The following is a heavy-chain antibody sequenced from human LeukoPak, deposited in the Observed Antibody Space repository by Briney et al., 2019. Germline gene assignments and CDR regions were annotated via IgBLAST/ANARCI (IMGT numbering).Heavy chain of an antibody. Sequence: PSQTLSLTCTVSGGSISSGGYYWSWIRQHPGKGLEWIGYIYYSGSTYYNPSLKSRVTISVDTSKNQFSLKLSSVTAADTAVYYCAKGYCRGGSCSAYSFDYWGQGTLVTVSS. J-gene: IGHJ4*02. V-gene: IGHV4-31*03. D-gene: IGHD2-15*01. CDR3: AKGYCRGGSCSAYSFDY. CDR1: GGSISSGGYY. CDR2: IYYSGST.